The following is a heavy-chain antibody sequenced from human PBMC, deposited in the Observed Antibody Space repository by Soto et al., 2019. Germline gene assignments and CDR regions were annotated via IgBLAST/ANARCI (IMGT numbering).Heavy chain of an antibody. J-gene: IGHJ3*02. D-gene: IGHD2-2*01. V-gene: IGHV3-21*01. Sequence: NPGGSLRLSCAASGFTFSLYSMIWVRQAPGKGLEWVASITSSSSYIYYEDSLKGRFTISRDNAKNSLSLQMNSLRAEDTAVYYCAKDRGYCDSSSCYLGHAFDIWGQGTMVTVS. CDR3: AKDRGYCDSSSCYLGHAFDI. CDR2: ITSSSSYI. CDR1: GFTFSLYS.